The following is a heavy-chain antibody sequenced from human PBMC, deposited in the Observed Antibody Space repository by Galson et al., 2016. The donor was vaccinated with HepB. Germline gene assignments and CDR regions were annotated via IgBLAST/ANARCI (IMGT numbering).Heavy chain of an antibody. D-gene: IGHD2-2*01. CDR3: ARHVGHCSDTNWYDLDH. CDR2: LFGGDFRT. V-gene: IGHV5-51*01. Sequence: QSGAEVKEPGESLKISCTVSGNSFSEYWIAWVRQKPGEGLEWMGILFGGDFRTRYGPSFQGQVTISADKSISTAYLQWNSLKASDTAMYYCARHVGHCSDTNWYDLDHWGQGTLVTVSS. CDR1: GNSFSEYW. J-gene: IGHJ4*02.